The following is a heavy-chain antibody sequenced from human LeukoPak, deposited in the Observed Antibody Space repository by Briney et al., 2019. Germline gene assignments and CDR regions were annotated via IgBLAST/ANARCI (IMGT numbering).Heavy chain of an antibody. CDR3: ARDLGSSWFEPLDY. CDR2: IYHSGST. V-gene: IGHV4-4*02. Sequence: SETLSLTCAVSGGSISSSTWWTWVRQPPGKGLEWIGEIYHSGSTNYNPSLKSRVTISVDKSNNQFSLKLSSVTAAGTAVYYCARDLGSSWFEPLDYWGQGTLVTVSS. CDR1: GGSISSSTW. J-gene: IGHJ4*02. D-gene: IGHD6-13*01.